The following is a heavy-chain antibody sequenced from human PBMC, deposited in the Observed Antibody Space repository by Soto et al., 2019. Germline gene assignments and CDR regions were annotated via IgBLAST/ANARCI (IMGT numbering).Heavy chain of an antibody. CDR3: ARGKGMEENYYYYGLDI. J-gene: IGHJ6*02. CDR2: INGGTGQT. Sequence: ASVKVSCKASRYTFTTHAMHWVRQAPGQSLEWMGWINGGTGQTKHSQRFQGRVNITRGTSASTAYMELSSLRSEDTAVYYCARGKGMEENYYYYGLDIWGQGTTVTVSS. CDR1: RYTFTTHA. D-gene: IGHD1-1*01. V-gene: IGHV1-3*01.